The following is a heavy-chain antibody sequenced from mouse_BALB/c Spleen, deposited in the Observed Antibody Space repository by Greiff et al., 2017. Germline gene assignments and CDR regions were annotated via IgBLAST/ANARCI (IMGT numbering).Heavy chain of an antibody. J-gene: IGHJ4*01. V-gene: IGHV2-9*02. D-gene: IGHD2-4*01. CDR2: IWAGGST. CDR1: GFSLTSYG. Sequence: VQGVESGPGLVAPSQSLSITCTVSGFSLTSYGVHWVRQPPGKGLEWLGVIWAGGSTNYNSALMSRLSISKDNSKSQVFLKMNSLQTDDTAMYYCASMITNAMDYWGQGTSVTVSS. CDR3: ASMITNAMDY.